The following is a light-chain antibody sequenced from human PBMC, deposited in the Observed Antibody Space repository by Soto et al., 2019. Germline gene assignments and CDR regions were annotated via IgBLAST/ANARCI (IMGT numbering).Light chain of an antibody. Sequence: QSVLTQPASVSGSPGQSITISCTGTTSDVGGYNFVSWYQHHPGKAPKLMIYNAFDRPSGVSNRFSGSKSGNTASLTISGRQAEDEAHYYCSSYTRGRVVFGGGTKLTVL. CDR1: TSDVGGYNF. V-gene: IGLV2-14*03. CDR2: NAF. J-gene: IGLJ2*01. CDR3: SSYTRGRVV.